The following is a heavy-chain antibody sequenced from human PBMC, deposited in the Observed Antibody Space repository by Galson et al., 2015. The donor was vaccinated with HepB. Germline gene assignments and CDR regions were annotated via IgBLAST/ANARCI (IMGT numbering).Heavy chain of an antibody. CDR2: IWYDGSNK. Sequence: SLRLSCAASGFTFSSYGMHWVRQAPGKGLEWVAVIWYDGSNKYYADSVKGRFTISRDNSKNTLYLQMNSLRAEDTAVYYCARDEPWNAQYYFDYWGQGTLVTVSS. D-gene: IGHD1-1*01. J-gene: IGHJ4*02. CDR1: GFTFSSYG. CDR3: ARDEPWNAQYYFDY. V-gene: IGHV3-33*01.